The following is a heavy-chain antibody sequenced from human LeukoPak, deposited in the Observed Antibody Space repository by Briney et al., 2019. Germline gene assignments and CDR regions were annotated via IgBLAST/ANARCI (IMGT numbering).Heavy chain of an antibody. V-gene: IGHV1-69*05. D-gene: IGHD2-2*01. CDR1: GGTFSSYA. J-gene: IGHJ4*02. CDR2: IIPIFGTA. CDR3: ARDDNYCSSTSCHPL. Sequence: GASVKVSCKASGGTFSSYAISWVRQAPGQGLEWMGGIIPIFGTANYAQKFQGRVTMTRDMATSTDYMEVSSLKSEDTAVYYCARDDNYCSSTSCHPLWGQGTLVTVSS.